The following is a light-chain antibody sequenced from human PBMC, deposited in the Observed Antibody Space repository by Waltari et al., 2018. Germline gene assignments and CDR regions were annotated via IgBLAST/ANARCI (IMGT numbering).Light chain of an antibody. CDR3: ATWDDNLKGL. Sequence: QSLLTQPASASGTPGQRVTISCSGSPSHIGSNAVNWYQVVPGTAPKLLIYNNNQRPSGVPDRFSGSKSGTSASLAISGLQSDDEADYYCATWDDNLKGLFGGGTKLTVL. J-gene: IGLJ3*02. V-gene: IGLV1-44*01. CDR2: NNN. CDR1: PSHIGSNA.